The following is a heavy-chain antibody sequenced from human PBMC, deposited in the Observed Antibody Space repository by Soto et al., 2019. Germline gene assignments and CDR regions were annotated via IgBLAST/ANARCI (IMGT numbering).Heavy chain of an antibody. CDR3: AKSGGNGWFADAFDV. V-gene: IGHV3-53*01. Sequence: GWSLRLSCSGSVFIVSSYYMSWFRQAPGKGLEWISVIYSGGSTYYADSVKGRFTISRDNSENTLYLQLNSLRAEDTAVYYCAKSGGNGWFADAFDVWGQGTMVTVSS. CDR2: IYSGGST. D-gene: IGHD6-19*01. CDR1: VFIVSSYY. J-gene: IGHJ3*01.